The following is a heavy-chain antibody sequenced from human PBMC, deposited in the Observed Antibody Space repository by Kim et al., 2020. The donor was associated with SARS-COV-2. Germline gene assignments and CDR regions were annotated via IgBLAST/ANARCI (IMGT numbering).Heavy chain of an antibody. CDR3: ASSLPAAGTWIDY. Sequence: SETLSLTCTVSGGSISSYYWSWIRQPPGKGLEWIGYIYYSGSTNYNPSLKSRVTISVDTSKNQFSLKLSSVTAADTAVYYCASSLPAAGTWIDYWGQGTLVTVSS. V-gene: IGHV4-59*01. CDR1: GGSISSYY. CDR2: IYYSGST. D-gene: IGHD6-13*01. J-gene: IGHJ4*02.